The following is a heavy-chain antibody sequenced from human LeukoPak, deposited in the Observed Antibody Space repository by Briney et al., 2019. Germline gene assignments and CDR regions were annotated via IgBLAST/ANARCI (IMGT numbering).Heavy chain of an antibody. CDR1: GYTFTNYH. CDR3: ARTTSMTASGYDY. J-gene: IGHJ4*02. V-gene: IGHV1-8*03. CDR2: INPDTGDK. Sequence: ASVKVSCKASGYTFTNYHINWVRQASGQRLKWMTWINPDTGDKGYARKFQDRVTITTDTSISTAYMELSSLSSEDTAVYFGARTTSMTASGYDYWGQGTLVTVSS. D-gene: IGHD2-21*02.